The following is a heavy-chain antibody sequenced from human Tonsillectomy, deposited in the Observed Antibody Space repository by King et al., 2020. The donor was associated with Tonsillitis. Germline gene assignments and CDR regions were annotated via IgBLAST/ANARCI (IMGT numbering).Heavy chain of an antibody. V-gene: IGHV4-59*01. CDR3: ARARERGNWNGYYYDS. Sequence: QLQESGPGLVKPSETLSLTCTVSGASIRSYYWSWIRQSPGEGLEWIGYIYSSGSTNYSPSLKSRVTISVDTSENQLPLKLSSVTAADTAVYYCARARERGNWNGYYYDSWGQGTLVTVSS. CDR1: GASIRSYY. CDR2: IYSSGST. J-gene: IGHJ5*01. D-gene: IGHD3-3*01.